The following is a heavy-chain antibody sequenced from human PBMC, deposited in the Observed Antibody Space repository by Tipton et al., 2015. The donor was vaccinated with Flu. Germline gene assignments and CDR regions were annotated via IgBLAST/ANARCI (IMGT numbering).Heavy chain of an antibody. Sequence: TLSLTCTVSGGSISSSNYYWSWIRQPPGKGLEWIAYIYYSGSTNYNPSLKSRVTISVDMSKNQFSLKLNSVTAADTAVYYCARSPGYYFDYWGQGTLVTVSS. CDR1: GGSISSSNYY. CDR2: IYYSGST. CDR3: ARSPGYYFDY. V-gene: IGHV4-61*01. J-gene: IGHJ4*02.